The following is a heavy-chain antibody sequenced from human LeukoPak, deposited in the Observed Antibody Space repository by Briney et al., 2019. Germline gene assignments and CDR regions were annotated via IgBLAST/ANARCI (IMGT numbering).Heavy chain of an antibody. CDR2: IYPGDSDT. J-gene: IGHJ4*02. CDR3: ASTSSIAARPFDY. D-gene: IGHD6-6*01. V-gene: IGHV5-51*01. CDR1: GYSFTSYW. Sequence: GESLKISGKGSGYSFTSYWIGWVRQMPGKGVEWMGIIYPGDSDTRYSPSFQGQVTISADKSISTAYLQSSSLKASDTAMYYCASTSSIAARPFDYWGQGTLVTVSS.